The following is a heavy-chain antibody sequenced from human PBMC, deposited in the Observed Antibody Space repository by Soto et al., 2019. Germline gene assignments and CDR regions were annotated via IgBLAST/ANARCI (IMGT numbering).Heavy chain of an antibody. D-gene: IGHD6-19*01. Sequence: SETLSLTCTVSGGSVSSGSYYWSWIRQPPGKGLEWIGYIYYSGSTNYNPSLKSRATISVDTSKNQFSLKLSSVTAADTAVYYCARDSPASSGWTYYFDYWGQGTLVTVSS. J-gene: IGHJ4*02. CDR1: GGSVSSGSYY. CDR3: ARDSPASSGWTYYFDY. V-gene: IGHV4-61*01. CDR2: IYYSGST.